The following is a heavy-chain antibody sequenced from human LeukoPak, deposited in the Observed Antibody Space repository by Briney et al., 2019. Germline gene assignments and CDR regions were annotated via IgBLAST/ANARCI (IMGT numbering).Heavy chain of an antibody. CDR2: IIPIFGTA. V-gene: IGHV1-69*05. CDR1: GGTFSSYA. J-gene: IGHJ4*02. D-gene: IGHD2-2*01. Sequence: SVKVSCKASGGTFSSYAISWVRQAPGQGLEWMGGIIPIFGTANYAQKFQGRVTITTDESTSTAYMELISLRSEDTAVYYCASSSSVVPAAPVDYWGQGTLVTVSS. CDR3: ASSSSVVPAAPVDY.